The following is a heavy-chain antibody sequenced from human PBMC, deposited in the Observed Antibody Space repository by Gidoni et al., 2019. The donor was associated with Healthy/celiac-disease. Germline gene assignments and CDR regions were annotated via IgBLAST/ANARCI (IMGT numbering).Heavy chain of an antibody. CDR1: GGSFSGYY. D-gene: IGHD3-10*01. Sequence: QVQLQQWGAGLLKPSETLSLTCAVYGGSFSGYYWIWIRQPPGKGLECIGEINHSGSTNYNPSLKSRVTISVDTSKNQFSLKLSSVTAADTAVYYCARGLSAPRGVKWGQGTLVTVSS. CDR2: INHSGST. J-gene: IGHJ4*02. V-gene: IGHV4-34*01. CDR3: ARGLSAPRGVK.